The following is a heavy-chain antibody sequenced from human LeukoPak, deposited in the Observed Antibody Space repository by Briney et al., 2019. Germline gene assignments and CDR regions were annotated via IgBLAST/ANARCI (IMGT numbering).Heavy chain of an antibody. CDR1: GFTFSSYN. Sequence: GGSLRLSCAAPGFTFSSYNMNWVRQAPGKGLEWVSSISSSSDYIYYADSVKGRFTISRDNAKNSPFLQMNSLRAEDTAVYYCARDNNWNSFDYWGQGTLVTVSS. CDR2: ISSSSDYI. V-gene: IGHV3-21*01. J-gene: IGHJ4*02. CDR3: ARDNNWNSFDY. D-gene: IGHD1-20*01.